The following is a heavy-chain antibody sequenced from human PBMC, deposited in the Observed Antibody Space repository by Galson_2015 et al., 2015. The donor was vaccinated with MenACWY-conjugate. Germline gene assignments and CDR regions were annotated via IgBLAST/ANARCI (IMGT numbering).Heavy chain of an antibody. Sequence: SLRLSCAASGFTFSTYVMSWVRQAPGKGLEWVSSISGSAATTYYADSVKGRLTISRDNFKNTLYLQINSLRAEDTAIYCCAKGGDSGYSDVYNYWGQGTLVGVSS. D-gene: IGHD5-18*01. CDR1: GFTFSTYV. V-gene: IGHV3-23*01. CDR2: ISGSAATT. CDR3: AKGGDSGYSDVYNY. J-gene: IGHJ4*02.